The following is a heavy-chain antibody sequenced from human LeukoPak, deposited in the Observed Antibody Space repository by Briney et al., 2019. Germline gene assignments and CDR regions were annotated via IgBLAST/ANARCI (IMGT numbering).Heavy chain of an antibody. V-gene: IGHV3-30*02. CDR2: IRYDGSNK. CDR3: VKDAGLFTYYFDF. J-gene: IGHJ4*02. CDR1: GFTFSTYG. Sequence: GGSLRLSCVASGFTFSTYGMHWVRQAPGKGLEWMTFIRYDGSNKYYADCVKGRFTVSRDNSKNTLYLQMNSLRAEDTAVYYCVKDAGLFTYYFDFWGQGTLVTVSS.